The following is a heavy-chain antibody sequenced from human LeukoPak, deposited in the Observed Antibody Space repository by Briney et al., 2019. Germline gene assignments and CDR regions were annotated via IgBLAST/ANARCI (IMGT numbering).Heavy chain of an antibody. CDR3: AKGTDGAGSYRPFDY. CDR2: ISYDGSNK. J-gene: IGHJ4*02. D-gene: IGHD3-10*01. V-gene: IGHV3-30*18. CDR1: GFTFSSYG. Sequence: PGGSLRLSCAASGFTFSSYGMHWVRQAPGKGLEWVAVISYDGSNKYYADSVKGRFTISRDNSKNTLYLQMSSLRAEDTAVYYCAKGTDGAGSYRPFDYWGQGTLVTVSS.